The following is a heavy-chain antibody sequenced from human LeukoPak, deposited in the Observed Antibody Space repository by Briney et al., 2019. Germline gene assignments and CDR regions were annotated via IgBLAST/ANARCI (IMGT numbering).Heavy chain of an antibody. D-gene: IGHD2-15*01. Sequence: SETLSLTCTVSGGSISSGDYYWSWIRQPPGKGLEWIGYIYYSGSTYCNPSLKSRVTISVDTSKNQFSLKLSSVTAADTAVYYCAREYLGYCSGGSCYGPIIDYWGQGTLVTVSS. CDR3: AREYLGYCSGGSCYGPIIDY. CDR1: GGSISSGDYY. CDR2: IYYSGST. V-gene: IGHV4-30-4*01. J-gene: IGHJ4*02.